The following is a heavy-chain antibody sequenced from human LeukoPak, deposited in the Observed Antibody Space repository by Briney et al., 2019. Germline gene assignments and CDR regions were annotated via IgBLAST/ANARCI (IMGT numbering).Heavy chain of an antibody. CDR3: AREVDRPFFGY. D-gene: IGHD3-3*02. CDR2: INPNSGGT. V-gene: IGHV1-2*02. Sequence: ASVKVSCKASEYTFTDYYIHWVRQAPGQGLEWMGWINPNSGGTNYAQKFQGRVTMTRDTSISTAYMELSRLRSDDTAVYYCAREVDRPFFGYWGQGTLVTVSS. CDR1: EYTFTDYY. J-gene: IGHJ4*02.